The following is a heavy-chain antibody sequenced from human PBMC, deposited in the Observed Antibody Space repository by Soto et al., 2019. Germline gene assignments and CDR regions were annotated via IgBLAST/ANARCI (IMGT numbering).Heavy chain of an antibody. CDR2: ISSSSSTI. J-gene: IGHJ4*02. V-gene: IGHV3-48*02. Sequence: EVQLVESGGGLVQPGGSLRLSCAASGFTFSSYTMNWVRQAPGKGLEWVSYISSSSSTIYYADSVKGRFTISRDHVKNTLYLQMNSVRDEDTPVYYCVREGGIAVAGSSGDYWGQGTLVTVSS. D-gene: IGHD6-19*01. CDR3: VREGGIAVAGSSGDY. CDR1: GFTFSSYT.